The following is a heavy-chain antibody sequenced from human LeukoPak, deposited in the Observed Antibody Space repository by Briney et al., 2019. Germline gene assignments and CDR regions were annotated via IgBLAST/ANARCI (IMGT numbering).Heavy chain of an antibody. CDR1: GFTFSDYY. J-gene: IGHJ5*02. CDR3: AREECSGGSCYETKWFDP. D-gene: IGHD2-15*01. CDR2: ISSSGSTI. Sequence: GGSLRLSCAASGFTFSDYYMSWIRQAPGKGLEWVSYISSSGSTIYYADSVKGRFTISRDNAKNSLYLQMNSLRAEDTAVYYCAREECSGGSCYETKWFDPWGQGTLVTASS. V-gene: IGHV3-11*01.